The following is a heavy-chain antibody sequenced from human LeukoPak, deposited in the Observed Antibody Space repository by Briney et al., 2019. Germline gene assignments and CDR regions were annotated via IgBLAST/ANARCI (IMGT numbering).Heavy chain of an antibody. V-gene: IGHV1-2*02. CDR3: APTAEAYTSWWRV. CDR2: INPDSGFT. J-gene: IGHJ4*02. D-gene: IGHD3-16*01. CDR1: GYKFIDDY. Sequence: ASVNVSCKASGYKFIDDYMHWVRQAPGQGLEFMGWINPDSGFTNYAQKFKGRVTMTRDTSISTAYLEVRSLTSDDTAVYYCAPTAEAYTSWWRVWGQGTLVTVSS.